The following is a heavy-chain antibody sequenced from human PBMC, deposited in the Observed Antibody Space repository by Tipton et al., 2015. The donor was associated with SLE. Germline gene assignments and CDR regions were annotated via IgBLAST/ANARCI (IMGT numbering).Heavy chain of an antibody. CDR3: ARDIGGPEDWFDP. J-gene: IGHJ5*02. D-gene: IGHD3-16*01. CDR1: GASIGSSNYY. V-gene: IGHV4-39*07. CDR2: INHIGST. Sequence: TLSLTCTVSGASIGSSNYYWGWFRPPPGKGLEWIGEINHIGSTNYNPSLKSRVTMSVDTSKNQFSLKLSSVTAADTAVYYCARDIGGPEDWFDPWGQGALVTVSS.